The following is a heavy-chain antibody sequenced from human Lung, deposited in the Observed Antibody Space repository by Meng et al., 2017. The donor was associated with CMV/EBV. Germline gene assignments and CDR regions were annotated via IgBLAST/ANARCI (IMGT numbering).Heavy chain of an antibody. CDR1: GGSISSSSYY. CDR3: AREGGASWFDY. J-gene: IGHJ4*02. CDR2: IYYTGNT. Sequence: LXCTVSGGSISSSSYYWGWIRQPPGKGLEWIGSIYYTGNTYYNPSLKSRITISIDTSKNEFSLKVNSVTAADTAVYYCAREGGASWFDYWGQGTXVTVSS. V-gene: IGHV4-39*07. D-gene: IGHD3-16*01.